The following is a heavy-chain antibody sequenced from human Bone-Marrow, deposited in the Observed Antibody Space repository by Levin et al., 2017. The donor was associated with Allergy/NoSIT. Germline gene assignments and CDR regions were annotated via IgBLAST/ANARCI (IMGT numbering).Heavy chain of an antibody. CDR2: INQDGSEK. D-gene: IGHD3-16*01. J-gene: IGHJ6*02. CDR3: ARVGWGGDGGMDV. V-gene: IGHV3-7*01. CDR1: GFTFSTYW. Sequence: GESLKISCAASGFTFSTYWMSWVRQAPGKGLEWVANINQDGSEKYYVDSVKGRFTISRDNAKNSLYLQMNSLRAEDTAVFYCARVGWGGDGGMDVWGQGTTVTVSS.